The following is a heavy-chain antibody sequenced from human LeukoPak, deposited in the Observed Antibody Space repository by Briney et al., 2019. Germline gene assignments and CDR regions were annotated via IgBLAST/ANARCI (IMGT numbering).Heavy chain of an antibody. V-gene: IGHV3-21*01. D-gene: IGHD3-3*01. J-gene: IGHJ4*02. CDR3: ASATIFGVVIYY. Sequence: GGSLRLSCAASGFTFSTYNMNWVRQAPGKGLEWVSSISSSSSYIYYADSVKGRFTISRDNAKNSLYLQMNSLRAEDTAVYYCASATIFGVVIYYWGQGTLVTVSS. CDR1: GFTFSTYN. CDR2: ISSSSSYI.